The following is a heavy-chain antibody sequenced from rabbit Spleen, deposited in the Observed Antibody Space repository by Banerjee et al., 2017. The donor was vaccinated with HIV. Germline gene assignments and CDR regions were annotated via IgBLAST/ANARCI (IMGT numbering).Heavy chain of an antibody. CDR1: GFSFSDRDV. V-gene: IGHV1S45*01. CDR3: VRDIWHFNF. CDR2: LATGTTGAT. J-gene: IGHJ4*01. Sequence: QEQLVESGGGLVQPEGSLTLTCKASGFSFSDRDVMCWVRQAPGKGLEWIGCLATGTTGATYYASWAKGRFTISSHNAQNTLYLQLNSLTAADTATYFCVRDIWHFNFWGPGTLVTVS.